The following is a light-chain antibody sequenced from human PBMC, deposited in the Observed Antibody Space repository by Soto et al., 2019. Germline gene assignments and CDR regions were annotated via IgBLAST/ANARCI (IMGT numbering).Light chain of an antibody. J-gene: IGKJ5*01. V-gene: IGKV3D-20*02. CDR1: QTVSTSY. Sequence: EIVLTQSPGTLSLSPGERATLSCRAGQTVSTSYLAWYQQKPGQAPRLLIYGASSRATGIPDRFSGSGSGTDFTLTIARLEPEDFAVYYCQQRNMWPITFGQGTRLEI. CDR3: QQRNMWPIT. CDR2: GAS.